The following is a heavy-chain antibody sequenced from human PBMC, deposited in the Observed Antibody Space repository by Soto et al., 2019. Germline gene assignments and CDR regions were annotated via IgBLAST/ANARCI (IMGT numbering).Heavy chain of an antibody. CDR2: IYYSGST. J-gene: IGHJ3*02. V-gene: IGHV4-59*01. Sequence: SETLSLTCTVSGGSISSYYWSWIRQPPGKGLEWTGYIYYSGSTNYNPSLKSRVTISVDTSKNQFSLKLSSVTAADTAVYYCAKGKRFLEWLGLRPRDDAFDIWGQGTMVTVSS. CDR3: AKGKRFLEWLGLRPRDDAFDI. CDR1: GGSISSYY. D-gene: IGHD3-3*01.